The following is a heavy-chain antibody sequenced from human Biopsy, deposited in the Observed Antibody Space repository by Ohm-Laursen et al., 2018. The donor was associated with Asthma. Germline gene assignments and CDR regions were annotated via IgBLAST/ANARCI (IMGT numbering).Heavy chain of an antibody. J-gene: IGHJ4*02. V-gene: IGHV3-9*01. CDR3: AKVRSDWVITESFDY. CDR2: ISWNSATI. CDR1: GFKFYEYT. Sequence: SLRLSCAASGFKFYEYTMHWVRQAPGKGLEWVSGISWNSATIGYADSVEGRFTISRDNAKNSVFLHMDSLRAEDTAFYYCAKVRSDWVITESFDYWGQGVLVTVSS. D-gene: IGHD3-22*01.